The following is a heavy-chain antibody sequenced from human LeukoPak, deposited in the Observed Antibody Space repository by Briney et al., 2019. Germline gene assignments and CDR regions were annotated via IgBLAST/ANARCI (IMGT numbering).Heavy chain of an antibody. V-gene: IGHV4-39*01. CDR3: ASRADCSSTSCYTGDAFDI. CDR2: IYYSGST. D-gene: IGHD2-2*02. Sequence: SETLSLTCTVSGGSISSSSYYWGWIRQPPGKGLEWIGSIYYSGSTYYNPSLKSRVTISVDTSKNQFSLKLSSVTAADTAVNYCASRADCSSTSCYTGDAFDIWGQGTMVTVSS. CDR1: GGSISSSSYY. J-gene: IGHJ3*02.